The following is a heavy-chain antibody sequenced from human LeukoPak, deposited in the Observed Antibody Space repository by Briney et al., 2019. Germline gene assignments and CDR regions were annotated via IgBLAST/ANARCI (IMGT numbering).Heavy chain of an antibody. CDR1: GFTFSSYS. CDR2: ISSSSSTI. Sequence: GGSLRLSCAASGFTFSSYSMNWVRQAPGKGLEWVSYISSSSSTIYYADSVKGRFTISRDNAKNSLYLQMNSLRAEDTAVYYCARVRRDGYNYLLDYWGQGTLVTVSS. CDR3: ARVRRDGYNYLLDY. J-gene: IGHJ4*02. V-gene: IGHV3-48*01. D-gene: IGHD5-24*01.